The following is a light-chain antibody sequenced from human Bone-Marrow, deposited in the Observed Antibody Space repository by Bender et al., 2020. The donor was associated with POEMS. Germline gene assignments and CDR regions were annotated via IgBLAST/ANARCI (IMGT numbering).Light chain of an antibody. Sequence: QSVLSQPPSASETPGQRVTISCSGSTSNVGTNYVYWYQQLPGMAPKLLIYRSDQQASGVPDRFSGSKSGTSASLAISGLRSEDEADYYCAAWDDSLSGPVFGGGTKLTVL. V-gene: IGLV1-47*01. J-gene: IGLJ2*01. CDR3: AAWDDSLSGPV. CDR1: TSNVGTNY. CDR2: RSD.